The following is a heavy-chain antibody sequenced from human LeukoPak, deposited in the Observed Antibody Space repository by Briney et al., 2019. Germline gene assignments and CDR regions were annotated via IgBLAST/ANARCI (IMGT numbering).Heavy chain of an antibody. J-gene: IGHJ4*02. CDR1: GGSISSSSYY. Sequence: SETLSLTCTVSGGSISSSSYYWGWIRQPPGKGLEWIGSIYYSGSTYYNPSLKSRVTISVDTSKNQFSLKLSAVTAADTAVYYCARRGRADYVWGSYRSYYFDYWGQGTLVTVSS. D-gene: IGHD3-16*02. CDR3: ARRGRADYVWGSYRSYYFDY. V-gene: IGHV4-39*01. CDR2: IYYSGST.